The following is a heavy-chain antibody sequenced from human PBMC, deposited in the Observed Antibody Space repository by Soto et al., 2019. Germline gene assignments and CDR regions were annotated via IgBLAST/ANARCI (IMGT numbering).Heavy chain of an antibody. D-gene: IGHD4-17*01. CDR3: ARPYGDYNWFDP. CDR2: IYYSGST. J-gene: IGHJ5*02. Sequence: QLQLQESGPGLVKPSETLSLTCTVSGGSISSSSYYWGWIRQPPGKGLEWIGSIYYSGSTYYNPSLKSRVTISVDTSKNQFSLKLSSVTAADTAVYYCARPYGDYNWFDPWGQGTLVTVSS. CDR1: GGSISSSSYY. V-gene: IGHV4-39*01.